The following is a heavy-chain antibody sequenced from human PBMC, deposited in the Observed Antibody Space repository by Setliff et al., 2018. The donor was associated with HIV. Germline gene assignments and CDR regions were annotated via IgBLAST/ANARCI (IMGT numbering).Heavy chain of an antibody. J-gene: IGHJ4*02. CDR3: ASSGWFPYLDY. Sequence: SETLSLTCTVSGGSISSGSYYLSWIRRPAGKGLEWIGRLYTSGSTNYNPSLKSRVTISVDTSTNQFSLKLSSVTAADTAVHYCASSGWFPYLDYWGQGTLVSVSS. CDR1: GGSISSGSYY. D-gene: IGHD6-19*01. CDR2: LYTSGST. V-gene: IGHV4-61*02.